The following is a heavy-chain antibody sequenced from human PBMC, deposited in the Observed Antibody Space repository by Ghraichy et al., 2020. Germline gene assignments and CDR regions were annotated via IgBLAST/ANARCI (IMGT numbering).Heavy chain of an antibody. CDR3: ASGFPNGVPQVSLYFQH. CDR1: GFTLGSYG. V-gene: IGHV3-30*02. D-gene: IGHD3-3*01. Sequence: GGSLRLSCAASGFTLGSYGMHWVRQAPGKGLEWVAFTQYDGRNEYYGDSVKGRFIISRDNAKNTLYLQMNSLRAEDTAVYYCASGFPNGVPQVSLYFQHWGQGTLVTVSS. J-gene: IGHJ1*01. CDR2: TQYDGRNE.